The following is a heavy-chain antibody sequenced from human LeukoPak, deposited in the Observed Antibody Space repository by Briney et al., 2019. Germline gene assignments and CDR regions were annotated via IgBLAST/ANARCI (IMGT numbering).Heavy chain of an antibody. CDR1: GASFSNDY. J-gene: IGHJ4*02. D-gene: IGHD3-16*01. CDR3: ARRSSGGITYFDY. Sequence: SETLSLTCTVSGASFSNDYWSWVRQAPGKGLEWIGYIYHNGRTNYSPSLKSRITMSIDTSQNQFSLKLTSVTAADTAVYYCARRSSGGITYFDYWGQGTLVTVSS. CDR2: IYHNGRT. V-gene: IGHV4-59*01.